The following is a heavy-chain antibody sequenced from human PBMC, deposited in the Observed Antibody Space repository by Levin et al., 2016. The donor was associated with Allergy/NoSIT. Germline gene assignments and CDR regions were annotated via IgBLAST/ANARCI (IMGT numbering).Heavy chain of an antibody. J-gene: IGHJ3*02. D-gene: IGHD1-26*01. CDR3: ARRGKGSRDAFDI. CDR2: IYYSGST. V-gene: IGHV4-30-2*04. Sequence: RQAPGKGLEWIGYIYYSGSTYYNPSLKSRVTISVDTSKNQFSLKLSSVTAADTAVYYCARRGKGSRDAFDIWGQGTMVTVSS.